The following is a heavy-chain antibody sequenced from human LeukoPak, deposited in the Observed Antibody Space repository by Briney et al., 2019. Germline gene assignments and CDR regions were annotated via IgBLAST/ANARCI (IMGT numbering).Heavy chain of an antibody. Sequence: PGGSLRLSCEASGFTFSSFWMSWVRQVPGKGLEWVANIKTDGSETHHVDSVRGRFTIPRDNAKNSLYLQKNSLRVEDAGVYYCATNGHSHPNWGQGTLVSVSS. J-gene: IGHJ4*02. CDR3: ATNGHSHPN. CDR2: IKTDGSET. CDR1: GFTFSSFW. V-gene: IGHV3-7*01. D-gene: IGHD2-21*01.